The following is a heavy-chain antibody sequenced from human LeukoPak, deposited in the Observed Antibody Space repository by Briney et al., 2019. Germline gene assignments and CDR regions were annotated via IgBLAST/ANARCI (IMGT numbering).Heavy chain of an antibody. CDR1: GYSLTSFD. CDR3: ARGGSSSSYYNDYGMDV. V-gene: IGHV1-8*01. CDR2: MNPKRGNT. D-gene: IGHD6-13*01. Sequence: ASVKVSCKASGYSLTSFDINWVRQGSGQGLEWMGWMNPKRGNTGYAPTFQGRVTITRDTSIDTAFMELSSLRPDDTAVYYCARGGSSSSYYNDYGMDVWGQGTTITVSS. J-gene: IGHJ6*02.